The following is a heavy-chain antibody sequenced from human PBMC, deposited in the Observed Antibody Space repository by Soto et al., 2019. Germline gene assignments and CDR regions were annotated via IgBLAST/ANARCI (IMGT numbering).Heavy chain of an antibody. CDR3: ARDKDRLQLGSNYYYILDV. CDR2: IMPVFPTP. J-gene: IGHJ6*02. V-gene: IGHV1-69*12. CDR1: GGTFSSSA. D-gene: IGHD1-1*01. Sequence: QVQLVQYGAEVKKPGSSVKVSCKASGGTFSSSAISWVRQAPGQGLEWVGGIMPVFPTPDYAQKFQGRVTITADESTTTAYLELPTLRTDDTAVYYCARDKDRLQLGSNYYYILDVWGQGTAITVSS.